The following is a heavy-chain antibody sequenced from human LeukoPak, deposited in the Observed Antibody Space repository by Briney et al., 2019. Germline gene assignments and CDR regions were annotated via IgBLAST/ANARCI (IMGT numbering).Heavy chain of an antibody. J-gene: IGHJ5*02. Sequence: GGSLRLSCAASGFTVSTNCMTWVRQAPGKGLEWVSTIYSGGTTYYADSVMGRFTISRHNSRNTLYLQMNSLIAEDTAVYYCPSVDPVMAYYFALWGQGTLATDPS. CDR3: PSVDPVMAYYFAL. CDR1: GFTVSTNC. V-gene: IGHV3-53*04. D-gene: IGHD1-26*01. CDR2: IYSGGTT.